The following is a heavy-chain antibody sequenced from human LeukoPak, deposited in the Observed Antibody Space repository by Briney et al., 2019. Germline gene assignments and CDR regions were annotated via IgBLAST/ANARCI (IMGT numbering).Heavy chain of an antibody. V-gene: IGHV4-59*01. CDR1: GSSISSYY. CDR2: IYYSGST. D-gene: IGHD6-19*01. CDR3: ARGRQWLVKGKDV. J-gene: IGHJ6*04. Sequence: SETLSLTCTVSGSSISSYYWSWIRQPAGKGLEWIGYIYYSGSTNYNPSLKSRVTISVDTSKNQFSLKLSSVTAADTAVYYCARGRQWLVKGKDVWGKGTTVTVSS.